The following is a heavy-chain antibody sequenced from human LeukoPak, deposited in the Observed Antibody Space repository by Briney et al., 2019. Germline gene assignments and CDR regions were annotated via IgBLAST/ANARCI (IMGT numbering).Heavy chain of an antibody. CDR2: ISGSGGST. Sequence: PGGSLRLSCAASGFTFSSYAMSWVRQAPGKGLEWVSAISGSGGSTYYADPVKGRFTISRDNSKNTLYLQMNGLRAEDTAVYYCAKDPKLYGSGRSFDYWGQGTLVTVSS. D-gene: IGHD3-10*01. J-gene: IGHJ4*02. CDR1: GFTFSSYA. CDR3: AKDPKLYGSGRSFDY. V-gene: IGHV3-23*01.